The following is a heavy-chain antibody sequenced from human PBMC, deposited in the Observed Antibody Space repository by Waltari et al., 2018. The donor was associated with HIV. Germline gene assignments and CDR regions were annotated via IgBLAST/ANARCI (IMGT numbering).Heavy chain of an antibody. CDR2: IDPSGST. CDR3: ARRPVDFWSGYYPLGFDP. CDR1: GGSFSGYY. D-gene: IGHD3-3*01. Sequence: QVQLQQWGAGLLKPSETLSLICAVYGGSFSGYYWPWIPQPPALGLEWIGEIDPSGSTNSNPSLKSRVTISVATSMNQFYLKLRSVTAADTAVYYCARRPVDFWSGYYPLGFDPWGQGTQVSVSS. V-gene: IGHV4-34*01. J-gene: IGHJ5*02.